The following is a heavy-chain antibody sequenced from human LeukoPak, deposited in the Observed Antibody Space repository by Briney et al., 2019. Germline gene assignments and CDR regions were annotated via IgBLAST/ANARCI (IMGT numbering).Heavy chain of an antibody. D-gene: IGHD3-10*01. CDR2: TYYRSKWYN. V-gene: IGHV6-1*01. CDR3: ARNLRFGELRAFDI. J-gene: IGHJ3*02. CDR1: GDSVSSNSAA. Sequence: SQTLSLTCAISGDSVSSNSAAWNWIRQSPWRGLEWLGRTYYRSKWYNDYAVSVKSRITINPDTSKNQFSLKLSSVTAADTAVYYCARNLRFGELRAFDIWGQGTMVTVSS.